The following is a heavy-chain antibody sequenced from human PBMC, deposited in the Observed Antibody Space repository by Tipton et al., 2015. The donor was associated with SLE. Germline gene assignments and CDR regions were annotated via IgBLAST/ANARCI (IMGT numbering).Heavy chain of an antibody. V-gene: IGHV4-59*11. CDR1: GGSISSHY. Sequence: TLSLTCTVSGGSISSHYWSWIRQPPGKGLEWIGDIYYSGSTHYNPSLKSRFTISVDTSKNQFSLKLSSVTAADTAVYYCARGATEDAFDIWGQGTMVTVSS. CDR3: ARGATEDAFDI. J-gene: IGHJ3*02. CDR2: IYYSGST.